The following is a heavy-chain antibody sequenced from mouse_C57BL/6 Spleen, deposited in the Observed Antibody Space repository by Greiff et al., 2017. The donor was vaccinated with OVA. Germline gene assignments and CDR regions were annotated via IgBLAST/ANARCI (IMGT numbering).Heavy chain of an antibody. V-gene: IGHV1-52*01. J-gene: IGHJ4*01. CDR2: IDPSDSET. CDR1: GYPFTSYW. D-gene: IGHD2-1*01. CDR3: ARWGKDYAMDY. Sequence: QVQLKQPGAELVRPGSSVKLSCKASGYPFTSYWMPWVKQRPIQGLEWIGNIDPSDSETHYNQKFKDKATLTVDKSSSTAYKQLSRLTSEDSAVYYCARWGKDYAMDYWGQGTSVTVSS.